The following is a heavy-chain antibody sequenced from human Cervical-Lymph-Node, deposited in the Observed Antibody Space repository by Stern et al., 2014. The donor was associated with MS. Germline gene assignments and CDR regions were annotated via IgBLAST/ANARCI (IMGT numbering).Heavy chain of an antibody. CDR2: FDPEDGET. J-gene: IGHJ4*02. Sequence: QVQLVQSGAEVKKPGASVTVSCNVAGHPLSELAMHWLRQLPTRGLEWMGQFDPEDGETVYAQQFQGRLSMTEDTSTGTAYMTLTALRSEDTAVYYCATDRGVKWGRGTLVTVSS. CDR3: ATDRGVK. V-gene: IGHV1-24*01. CDR1: GHPLSELA. D-gene: IGHD3-10*01.